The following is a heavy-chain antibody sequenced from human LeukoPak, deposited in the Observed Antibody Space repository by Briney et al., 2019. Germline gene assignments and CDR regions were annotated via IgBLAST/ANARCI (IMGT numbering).Heavy chain of an antibody. CDR3: ARGKYYSSIAPHDY. J-gene: IGHJ4*02. CDR1: GGTFSSYA. CDR2: IIPIFGTA. D-gene: IGHD6-13*01. Sequence: SVKVSCKASGGTFSSYAISWVRQAPGQGLECMGGIIPIFGTANYAQKFQGRVTITADESTSTAYMELSSLRSEDTAVYYCARGKYYSSIAPHDYWGQGTLVTVSS. V-gene: IGHV1-69*13.